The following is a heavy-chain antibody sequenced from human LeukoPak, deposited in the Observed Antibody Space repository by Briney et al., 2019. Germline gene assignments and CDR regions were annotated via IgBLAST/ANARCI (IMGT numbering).Heavy chain of an antibody. V-gene: IGHV4-34*01. CDR3: ARRYYYDSSGPFDY. Sequence: KPSETLSLTCTVSGGSISSYYWSWIRQPPGKGLEWIGEINHSGSTNYNPSLKSRVTISVDTSKNQFSLKLSSVTAADTAVYYCARRYYYDSSGPFDYWGQGTLVTVSS. CDR2: INHSGST. CDR1: GGSISSYY. J-gene: IGHJ4*02. D-gene: IGHD3-22*01.